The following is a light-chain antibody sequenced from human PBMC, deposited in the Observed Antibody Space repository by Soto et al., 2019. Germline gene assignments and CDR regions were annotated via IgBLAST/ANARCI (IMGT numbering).Light chain of an antibody. V-gene: IGKV3-20*01. CDR1: QRVSSSY. J-gene: IGKJ1*01. Sequence: EIVLTQSPGTLSLSPGESATLSCRASQRVSSSYLAWYQQKPGQAPRLLIYGASSRATGIPDRFSGCGSGTDFTLTISRLETEDFAVYYCQQYGSSPWTFGLGNKGDIK. CDR3: QQYGSSPWT. CDR2: GAS.